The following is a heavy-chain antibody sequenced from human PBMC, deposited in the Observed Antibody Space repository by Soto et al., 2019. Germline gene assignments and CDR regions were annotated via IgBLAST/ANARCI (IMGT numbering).Heavy chain of an antibody. V-gene: IGHV1-18*01. CDR3: ARDLPPVDC. CDR2: ISAYNGNT. J-gene: IGHJ4*02. CDR1: GYTFSSYF. Sequence: QVQLVQSGAEVKKPGASVKVSCKASGYTFSSYFISWVRQAPGQGLEWMGWISAYNGNTNYAQNLQGRVTMTTDTATSTGHMDGRRLRSDDTAVYSCARDLPPVDCWGQGTLVTVSS.